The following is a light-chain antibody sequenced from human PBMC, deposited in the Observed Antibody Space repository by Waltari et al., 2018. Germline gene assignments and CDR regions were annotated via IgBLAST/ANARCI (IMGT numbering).Light chain of an antibody. V-gene: IGLV2-14*01. CDR2: EVS. CDR1: SSDVGGYNY. Sequence: QSALTQPASVSGSPGQSITISCTGTSSDVGGYNYVSWYQQHPGKAPKLMIYEVSNRPSGGSNLFSGSKSGNTACLTISGLQAEDEADYYCSSYTSSSTPVFGGGTKLTVL. J-gene: IGLJ3*02. CDR3: SSYTSSSTPV.